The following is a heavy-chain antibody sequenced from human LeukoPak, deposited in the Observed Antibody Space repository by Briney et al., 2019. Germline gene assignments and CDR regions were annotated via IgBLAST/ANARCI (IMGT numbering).Heavy chain of an antibody. CDR3: ARGHYGSGSYYMDV. V-gene: IGHV4-59*01. CDR1: GGSISSYY. Sequence: PSETLSLTCTVSGGSISSYYWSWIRLPPGKGLEWIGYIYYTGSTNNNPSLNRRGTISVDTSKNQFSLKLSSVTAADTAVYYCARGHYGSGSYYMDVWGKGTTVTVSS. D-gene: IGHD3-10*01. J-gene: IGHJ6*04. CDR2: IYYTGST.